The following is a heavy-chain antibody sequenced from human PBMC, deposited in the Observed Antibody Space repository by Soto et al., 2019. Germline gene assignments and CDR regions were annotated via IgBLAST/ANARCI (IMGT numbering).Heavy chain of an antibody. V-gene: IGHV1-18*04. Sequence: GASVNVSCKASGPTFSSYGITWRRQAPGQGLEWMGWISAYNANTNTAQKLQGRLTMTTDTSTSTAYMELRSLRSDDTAVYYCARDPGIVATRRYFEYWGQGTLVSLSS. D-gene: IGHD5-12*01. CDR3: ARDPGIVATRRYFEY. CDR1: GPTFSSYG. CDR2: ISAYNANT. J-gene: IGHJ4*02.